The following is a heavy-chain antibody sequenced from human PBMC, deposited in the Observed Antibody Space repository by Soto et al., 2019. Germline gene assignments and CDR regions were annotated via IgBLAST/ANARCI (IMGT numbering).Heavy chain of an antibody. J-gene: IGHJ4*02. Sequence: ASVKVSCEASGGTFSSYAINWVRQAPGQGLEWMGGIIPIFSPANYAQKFQGRVTITADESTRTAYMELSSLRSEDTAVYYCARGGDSGWDSFDHWGQGTQVTVSS. CDR1: GGTFSSYA. V-gene: IGHV1-69*13. CDR2: IIPIFSPA. CDR3: ARGGDSGWDSFDH. D-gene: IGHD6-19*01.